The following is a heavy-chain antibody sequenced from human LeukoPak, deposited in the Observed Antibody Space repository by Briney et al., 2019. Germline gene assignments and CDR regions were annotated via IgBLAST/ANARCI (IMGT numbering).Heavy chain of an antibody. V-gene: IGHV4-39*01. CDR3: AGVLGSYYAY. D-gene: IGHD2-15*01. Sequence: PSETLSLTCTVSGGSISGSSYYWGWIRQPPGKGLEWIGSIYYTGSTYYNPSLKSRVTISVDTSKNQFSLQLSSVTAADTAVYYCAGVLGSYYAYWGQGTLVTVSS. CDR1: GGSISGSSYY. J-gene: IGHJ4*02. CDR2: IYYTGST.